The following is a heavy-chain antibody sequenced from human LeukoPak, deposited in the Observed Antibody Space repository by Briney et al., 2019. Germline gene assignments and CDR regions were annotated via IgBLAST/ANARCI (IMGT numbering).Heavy chain of an antibody. CDR3: RANNWNYVNWFDP. J-gene: IGHJ5*02. Sequence: GGSLRLSCAASGFTFGSYATSCARQAPGKGQEWVSAISGSGGSPYYADSVKGRFTISRDNSMNTLYLQMNSLRAEDTAVYYCRANNWNYVNWFDPWGQGTLVTVSS. CDR2: ISGSGGSP. D-gene: IGHD1-7*01. V-gene: IGHV3-23*01. CDR1: GFTFGSYA.